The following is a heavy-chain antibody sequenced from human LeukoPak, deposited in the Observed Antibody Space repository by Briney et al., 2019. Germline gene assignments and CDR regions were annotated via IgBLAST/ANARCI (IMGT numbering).Heavy chain of an antibody. J-gene: IGHJ3*02. CDR2: INHSGST. Sequence: SEALSLTCAVYGGSFSGYYWSWIRQPPGKGLEWIGEINHSGSTNYNPSLKSRVTISVDTSKNQFSLKLSSVTAADTAVYYCARGRSYSHAFDIWGQGTMVTVSS. V-gene: IGHV4-34*01. CDR3: ARGRSYSHAFDI. D-gene: IGHD2-21*01. CDR1: GGSFSGYY.